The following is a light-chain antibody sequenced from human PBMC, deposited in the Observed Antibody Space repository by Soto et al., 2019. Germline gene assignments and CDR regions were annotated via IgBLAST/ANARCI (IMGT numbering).Light chain of an antibody. CDR2: EVT. J-gene: IGLJ2*01. V-gene: IGLV2-8*01. CDR3: QSYDSNTVV. Sequence: QSVLTQPPSASGSPGQSVTISCTGTSSDVGGYDYVSWYQQHPGKAPKLMIYEVTIRPSGVSDRFSGSKSGNTASLTVSGLQAEDEADYYCQSYDSNTVVFGGGTKLTVL. CDR1: SSDVGGYDY.